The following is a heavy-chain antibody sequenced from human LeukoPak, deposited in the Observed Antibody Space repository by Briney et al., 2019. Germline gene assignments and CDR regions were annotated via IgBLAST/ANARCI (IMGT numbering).Heavy chain of an antibody. Sequence: SETLSLTCAVYGGSFSGYYWSWIRQPPGKGLEWIGEINHSGSTNYNPSLKSRVTISVDTSKNQSSLKLSSVTAADTAVYYCARGRYIVLMVYATTSRGNYFDYWGQGTLVTVSS. J-gene: IGHJ4*02. CDR3: ARGRYIVLMVYATTSRGNYFDY. V-gene: IGHV4-34*01. D-gene: IGHD2-8*01. CDR2: INHSGST. CDR1: GGSFSGYY.